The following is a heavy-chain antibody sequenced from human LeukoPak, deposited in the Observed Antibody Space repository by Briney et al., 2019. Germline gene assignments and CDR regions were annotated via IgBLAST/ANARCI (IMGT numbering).Heavy chain of an antibody. CDR2: IYYSGST. J-gene: IGHJ6*03. Sequence: PSETLSLTCTVSGGSISSYYWSWIRQPPGKGLEWIGYIYYSGSTNYNPSLKSRVTISVDTSKNQFSLKLSSVTAADTAVYYCARDFWSGYYGNYYYYMDVWGKGTTVTVSS. CDR3: ARDFWSGYYGNYYYYMDV. V-gene: IGHV4-59*12. CDR1: GGSISSYY. D-gene: IGHD3-3*01.